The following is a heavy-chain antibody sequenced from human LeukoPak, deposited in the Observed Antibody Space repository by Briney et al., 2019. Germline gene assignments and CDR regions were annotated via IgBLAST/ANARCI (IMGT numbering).Heavy chain of an antibody. V-gene: IGHV3-23*01. D-gene: IGHD6-19*01. J-gene: IGHJ6*02. CDR1: GFTFSSYA. Sequence: GGSLRLSCAASGFTFSSYAMSWVRQAPGKGLEWVSAISGSGGSTYYADSVKGRFTISRDNSKNTLYLQMNSLRAEDTAVYYCAKAIAVAGTGTYYYYGMDVWGQGTTVIVSS. CDR3: AKAIAVAGTGTYYYYGMDV. CDR2: ISGSGGST.